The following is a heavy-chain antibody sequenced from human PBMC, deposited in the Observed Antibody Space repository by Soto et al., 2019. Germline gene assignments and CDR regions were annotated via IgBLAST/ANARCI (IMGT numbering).Heavy chain of an antibody. J-gene: IGHJ5*01. V-gene: IGHV4-34*01. CDR1: GGSFRGYY. CDR2: INHSGRT. CDR3: SRSGSYDWFDS. D-gene: IGHD3-10*01. Sequence: SETLSLTCAVYGGSFRGYYWSWIRQPPGKGPEWIGEINHSGRTKYNPSLKSRVTISVDTSKNQFSLNLSSVTAADTAVYYCSRSGSYDWFDSWGQGTLVTVSS.